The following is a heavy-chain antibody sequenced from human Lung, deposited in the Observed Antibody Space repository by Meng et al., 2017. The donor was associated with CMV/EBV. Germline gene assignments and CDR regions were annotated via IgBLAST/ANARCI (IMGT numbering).Heavy chain of an antibody. Sequence: ASVKVSXKASGYSFSSYGVNWVRQAPGQGLEWLGWISAYNGNTNYAQKFEGRVTMTTDTSTSTAYMELRSLRSDDTAVYYCARDRWYYGSGKYYPFDFWGQGTLVTVSS. CDR1: GYSFSSYG. V-gene: IGHV1-18*01. J-gene: IGHJ4*02. CDR3: ARDRWYYGSGKYYPFDF. D-gene: IGHD3-10*01. CDR2: ISAYNGNT.